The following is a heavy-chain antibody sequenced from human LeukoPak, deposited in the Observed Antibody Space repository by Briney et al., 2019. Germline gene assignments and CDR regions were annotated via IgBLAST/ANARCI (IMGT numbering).Heavy chain of an antibody. V-gene: IGHV4-61*02. Sequence: SETLSLTCTVSGGSISSGDYYWSWIRQPPGKGREWIGRIYTSGSTDYNPSLKSRVTISVDTSKNQFSLKLSSVTAADTAVYYCARRDPGAILPFDYWGQGTLVTVSS. D-gene: IGHD4/OR15-4a*01. CDR1: GGSISSGDYY. CDR3: ARRDPGAILPFDY. CDR2: IYTSGST. J-gene: IGHJ4*02.